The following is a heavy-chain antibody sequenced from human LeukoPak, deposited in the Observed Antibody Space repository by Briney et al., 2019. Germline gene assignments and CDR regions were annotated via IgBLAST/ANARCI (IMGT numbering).Heavy chain of an antibody. V-gene: IGHV1-2*02. D-gene: IGHD5-24*01. Sequence: ASVKVSCKASGYTFTGYYMHWVRQAPGQGLEWMGWINPNSGDTNYAQKFQGRVTMTTDTSTRTAYMELRSLRSDDTAVYYCARDLRAFRDGYKNRNYYLDYWGQGTLVTVSS. CDR3: ARDLRAFRDGYKNRNYYLDY. J-gene: IGHJ4*02. CDR2: INPNSGDT. CDR1: GYTFTGYY.